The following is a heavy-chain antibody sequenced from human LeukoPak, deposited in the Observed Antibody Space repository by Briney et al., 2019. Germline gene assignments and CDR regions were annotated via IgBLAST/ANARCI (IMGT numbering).Heavy chain of an antibody. V-gene: IGHV4-39*01. CDR2: MYYGGST. J-gene: IGHJ4*02. CDR3: ARHLGGFDY. CDR1: GGSISSSSYY. Sequence: SETLSLTCTVSGGSISSSSYYWGWIRRPPGKGLEWIGSMYYGGSTYYNPSLKSRVTISVDTSKNQFSLKLSSVTAADTAMYYCARHLGGFDYWGQGTLVTVSS.